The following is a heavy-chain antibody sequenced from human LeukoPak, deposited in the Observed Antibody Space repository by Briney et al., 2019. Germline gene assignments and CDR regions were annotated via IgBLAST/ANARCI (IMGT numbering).Heavy chain of an antibody. CDR3: ARETVYRFGESFDY. J-gene: IGHJ4*02. CDR1: GYTFTGYH. D-gene: IGHD3-10*01. Sequence: ASVKVSCKASGYTFTGYHIHWVRQAPGQGLEWMGWINPNSGDTNYAQKFQGRVTMTRDTSISTAYMELSRLRSDDTAVYYCARETVYRFGESFDYWGQGTLVTVSS. CDR2: INPNSGDT. V-gene: IGHV1-2*02.